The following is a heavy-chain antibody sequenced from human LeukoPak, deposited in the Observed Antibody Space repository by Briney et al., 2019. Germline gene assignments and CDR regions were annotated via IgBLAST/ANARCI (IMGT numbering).Heavy chain of an antibody. CDR3: AREIGYCSSTSCYQLDY. J-gene: IGHJ4*02. CDR1: GFTFSSYW. D-gene: IGHD2-2*01. Sequence: PGGSLRLSCAASGFTFSSYWMSWVRQAPGKGLEWVANIKQDGSEKYYVDSVKGRFTISRDNAKNSLYLQMNSLRAEDTAVYYCAREIGYCSSTSCYQLDYWGQGTLVTVSS. V-gene: IGHV3-7*01. CDR2: IKQDGSEK.